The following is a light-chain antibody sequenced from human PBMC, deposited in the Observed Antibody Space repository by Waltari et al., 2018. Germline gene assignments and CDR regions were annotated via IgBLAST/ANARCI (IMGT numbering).Light chain of an antibody. Sequence: DIVMTQSPLSLPVTPGESASISCRSSQSLLFSNGYNYLDWYLPKPGQSPQPLIYLGSYRAAGVPDRFSGSGSGTDFTLRISRVEADDVGVYYCMQALQTPLTFGPGTKVDIK. J-gene: IGKJ3*01. V-gene: IGKV2-28*01. CDR1: QSLLFSNGYNY. CDR3: MQALQTPLT. CDR2: LGS.